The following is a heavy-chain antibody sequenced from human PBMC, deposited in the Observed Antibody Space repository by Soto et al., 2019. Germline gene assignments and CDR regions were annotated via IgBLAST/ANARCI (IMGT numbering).Heavy chain of an antibody. V-gene: IGHV1-24*01. D-gene: IGHD5-12*01. CDR1: GYTLTELS. CDR2: FDPEDGET. CDR3: ATGVVATKLADFDY. J-gene: IGHJ4*02. Sequence: ASVKVSCKVSGYTLTELSMHWVRQAPGKGLEWMGGFDPEDGETIYAQKFQGRVTMTEDTSTDTAYMELSSLRSEDTAVYYCATGVVATKLADFDYWGQGTLVTVSS.